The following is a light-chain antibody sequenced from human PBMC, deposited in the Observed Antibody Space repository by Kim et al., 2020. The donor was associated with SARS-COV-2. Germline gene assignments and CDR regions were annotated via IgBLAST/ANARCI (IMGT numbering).Light chain of an antibody. CDR3: QSFDSSLSGSWV. CDR1: SSNIGAAHS. Sequence: VTISCTGSSSNIGAAHSVPWYQQLPGTAPKLLIYGNSNRPSGVPDRFSGSQSGTSASLAITGLQAEDEAIYYCQSFDSSLSGSWVFGGGTQLTVL. V-gene: IGLV1-40*01. J-gene: IGLJ3*02. CDR2: GNS.